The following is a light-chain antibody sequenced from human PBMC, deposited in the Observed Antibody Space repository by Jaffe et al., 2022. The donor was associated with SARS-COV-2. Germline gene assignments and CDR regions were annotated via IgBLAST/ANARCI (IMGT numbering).Light chain of an antibody. V-gene: IGKV4-1*01. CDR1: QSVLSNSNNKNY. CDR3: QQFFETPST. Sequence: DIVMTQSPDSLAVSLGERATINCKSSQSVLSNSNNKNYLTWYQQKPGQPPKLLIHWASTRESGVSDRFSGSGSGTDFTLTISSLQAEDVAVYYCQQFFETPSTFGQGTKLEIK. J-gene: IGKJ2*01. CDR2: WAS.